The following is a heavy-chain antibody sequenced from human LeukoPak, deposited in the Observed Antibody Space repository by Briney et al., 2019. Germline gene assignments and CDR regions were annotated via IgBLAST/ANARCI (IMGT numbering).Heavy chain of an antibody. CDR3: ARGYYYGSGSYSYFDY. CDR2: ISSSGDNT. J-gene: IGHJ4*02. CDR1: GFTFSGYA. V-gene: IGHV3-23*01. D-gene: IGHD3-10*01. Sequence: GGSLRLSCAASGFTFSGYAMSWVRQAPGKGLEWVSVISSSGDNTYQADSVRGRFTISRDNSKNTLYLQMNSLRAEDTAVYYCARGYYYGSGSYSYFDYWGQGILVTVSS.